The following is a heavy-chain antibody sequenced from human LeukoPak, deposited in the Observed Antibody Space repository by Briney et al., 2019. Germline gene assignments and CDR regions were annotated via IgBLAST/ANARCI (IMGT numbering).Heavy chain of an antibody. CDR3: TTGLYGSGSSY. D-gene: IGHD3-10*01. V-gene: IGHV3-15*01. J-gene: IGHJ4*02. CDR2: IKTKTDGGTI. Sequence: GGFLRLSCAASGFTFSNAWMSWVRQAPGKGLEWLGRIKTKTDGGTIDYAAPVKGRFTISRDDSKNTLYLQMNSLKTEDTAVYYCTTGLYGSGSSYWGQGTLVTVSS. CDR1: GFTFSNAW.